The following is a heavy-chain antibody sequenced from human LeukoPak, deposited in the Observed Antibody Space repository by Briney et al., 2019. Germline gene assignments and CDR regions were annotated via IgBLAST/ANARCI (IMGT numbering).Heavy chain of an antibody. J-gene: IGHJ4*02. Sequence: GGSLRLSCAASGFTFSSYEMNWVRQAPGKGLEWVSYISSSSSTIYYADSVKGRFTISRDNAKNSLYLQMNSLRAEDTAVYYCARDESSGIFDYWGQGTLVTVSS. V-gene: IGHV3-48*01. D-gene: IGHD6-19*01. CDR3: ARDESSGIFDY. CDR2: ISSSSSTI. CDR1: GFTFSSYE.